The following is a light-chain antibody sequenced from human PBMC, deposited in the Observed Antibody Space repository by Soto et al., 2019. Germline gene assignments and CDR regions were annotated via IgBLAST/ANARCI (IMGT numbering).Light chain of an antibody. CDR1: QGFSSA. CDR2: DAS. CDR3: QHSNGYRQIT. J-gene: IGKJ5*01. V-gene: IGKV1-13*02. Sequence: AIQLTQSPSSLSASVRDRVTITCRASQGFSSALAWYQQKPGKTPKLLIYDASSLESGVPSRFSGSGSETDLTLTIRSLQPEDFATYYRQHSNGYRQITFGQGPRLELK.